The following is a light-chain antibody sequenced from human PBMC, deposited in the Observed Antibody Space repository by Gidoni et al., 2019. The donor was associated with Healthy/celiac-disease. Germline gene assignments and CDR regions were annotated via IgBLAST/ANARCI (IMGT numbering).Light chain of an antibody. V-gene: IGKV3-11*01. CDR2: DAS. CDR1: QSVSSY. J-gene: IGKJ3*01. CDR3: QQRSNWPPLFT. Sequence: EIVSTQSPATLSLSPGERATLSCRASQSVSSYLAWYQQKPGQAPRLLIYDASNRATGIPARFSGSGSGTDFTLTISSLEPEDFAVYYCQQRSNWPPLFTFXPXTKVDIK.